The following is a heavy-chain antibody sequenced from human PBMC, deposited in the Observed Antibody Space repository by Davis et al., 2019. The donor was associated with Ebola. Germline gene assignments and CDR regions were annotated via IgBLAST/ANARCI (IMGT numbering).Heavy chain of an antibody. V-gene: IGHV3-21*05. CDR2: ISSSSSYI. Sequence: GGSLRLSCIASEFTFSSYSMNWVRQAPGKGLEWVSYISSSSSYIYYADSVKGRFTISRDNAKNSLYLQMNSLRAEDTAVYYCAKASRQWQQFDYWGQGTLVTVSS. CDR3: AKASRQWQQFDY. D-gene: IGHD6-19*01. CDR1: EFTFSSYS. J-gene: IGHJ4*02.